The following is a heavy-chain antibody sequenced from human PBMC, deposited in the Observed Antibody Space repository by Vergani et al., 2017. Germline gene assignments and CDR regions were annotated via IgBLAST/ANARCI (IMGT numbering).Heavy chain of an antibody. CDR1: GGTFSSYA. J-gene: IGHJ6*02. Sequence: QVQLVQSGAEVKKPGSSVKVSCKASGGTFSSYAISWVRQAPGQGLEWLGGIIPIFGTANYAQKFQGRVTITADKSTSTAYMELSSLRSEDTALYYCARTAYVDTAMVTYYGMDVWGQGTTVTVSS. D-gene: IGHD5-18*01. V-gene: IGHV1-69*06. CDR2: IIPIFGTA. CDR3: ARTAYVDTAMVTYYGMDV.